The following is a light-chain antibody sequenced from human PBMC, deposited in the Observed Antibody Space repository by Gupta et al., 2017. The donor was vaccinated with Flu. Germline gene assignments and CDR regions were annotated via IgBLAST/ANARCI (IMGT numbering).Light chain of an antibody. Sequence: QSALTQPASVSGSPGQSIPIPCTGTSSVVGSYNLVSWYQQHRGNAPKLMIYEGSKRPSGVSHRFSGSKSGNTASLTIAGLQAEDEADYYCCSYAGSFWVFGGGTKLTVL. CDR2: EGS. CDR3: CSYAGSFWV. J-gene: IGLJ3*02. V-gene: IGLV2-23*01. CDR1: SSVVGSYNL.